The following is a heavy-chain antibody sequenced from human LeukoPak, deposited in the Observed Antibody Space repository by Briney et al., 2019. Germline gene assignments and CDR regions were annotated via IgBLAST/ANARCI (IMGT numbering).Heavy chain of an antibody. V-gene: IGHV3-23*01. CDR2: ISGSGGTT. D-gene: IGHD3/OR15-3a*01. Sequence: GGSLRLSCGASGFTFTSYAMSWVRQAPGKGLEWVSGISGSGGTTYYAESVKGRFTISRDNSKNTLYLQMNSLRAEDTAVYYCAKPRSRDLHLDAFDVWGQGTMVTVSS. CDR3: AKPRSRDLHLDAFDV. J-gene: IGHJ3*01. CDR1: GFTFTSYA.